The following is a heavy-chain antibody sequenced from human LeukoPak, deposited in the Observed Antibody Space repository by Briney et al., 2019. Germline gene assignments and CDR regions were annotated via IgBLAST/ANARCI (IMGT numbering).Heavy chain of an antibody. J-gene: IGHJ4*02. CDR2: INPNSCGT. CDR3: AIDTIAVAGDLDY. Sequence: ASVKVSCKASGYTFTGYYMHWVRQAPGQGLEWMGWINPNSCGTNYAQKFQGRVTMTRDTSISTAYMELSRLRSDDTAVYYCAIDTIAVAGDLDYWGQGTLVTVSS. D-gene: IGHD6-19*01. V-gene: IGHV1-2*02. CDR1: GYTFTGYY.